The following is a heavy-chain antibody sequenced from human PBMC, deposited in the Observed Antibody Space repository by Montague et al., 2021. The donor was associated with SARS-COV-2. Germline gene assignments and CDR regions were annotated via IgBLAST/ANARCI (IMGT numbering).Heavy chain of an antibody. V-gene: IGHV4-39*01. CDR2: ISYSGTT. CDR3: AKHYGSSLDS. CDR1: GGSISSTTYR. D-gene: IGHD4-17*01. Sequence: SETLSLTCTVSGGSISSTTYRWDWFRQPPGKGLEWIGFISYSGTTFYNPSLKSRISMSVDTPKSQFSLNLTSVTAADTAVYYCAKHYGSSLDSWGQGILVAVSS. J-gene: IGHJ4*02.